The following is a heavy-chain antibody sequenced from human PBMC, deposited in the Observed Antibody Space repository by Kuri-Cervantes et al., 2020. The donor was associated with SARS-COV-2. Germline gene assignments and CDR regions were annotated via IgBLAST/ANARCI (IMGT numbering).Heavy chain of an antibody. Sequence: GSLRLSCTVSGGSISSYYWSWIRQPPGKGLEWIGYIYYSGSTNYNPALKSRVTISVDTSKNQFSLKLSSVTAADTAVCYCARHDSYVGFDYWGQGTTVTVSS. D-gene: IGHD5-18*01. CDR3: ARHDSYVGFDY. J-gene: IGHJ4*03. CDR1: GGSISSYY. V-gene: IGHV4-59*08. CDR2: IYYSGST.